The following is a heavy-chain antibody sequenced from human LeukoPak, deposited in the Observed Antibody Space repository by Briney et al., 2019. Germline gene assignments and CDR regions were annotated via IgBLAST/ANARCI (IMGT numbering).Heavy chain of an antibody. CDR2: ISYDGSNK. CDR1: GFTFSSYA. D-gene: IGHD2-2*01. CDR3: AREPYSDCSSTSCYGMDV. J-gene: IGHJ6*04. Sequence: GGSLRLSCAASGFTFSSYAMHWVRQAPGKGLEWVAVISYDGSNKYYADSVKGRFTISRDNSKNTLYLQMNSLRAEDTAVYYCAREPYSDCSSTSCYGMDVWGKGTTVTVSS. V-gene: IGHV3-30*04.